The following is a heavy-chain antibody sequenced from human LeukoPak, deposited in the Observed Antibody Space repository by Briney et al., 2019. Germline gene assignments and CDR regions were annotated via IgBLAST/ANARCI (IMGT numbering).Heavy chain of an antibody. CDR1: GFTFNNYC. V-gene: IGHV3-21*01. D-gene: IGHD3-3*01. CDR2: ISSSSNYI. J-gene: IGHJ4*02. CDR3: ARDLTDDFWSGYHFDY. Sequence: GGSLRLSCAASGFTFNNYCMNWVRQAPGKGLEWVSSISSSSNYIYYADSVKGRFTISRDNAKNSLYLQMNSLRAEDTAVYYCARDLTDDFWSGYHFDYWGQGTLVTVSS.